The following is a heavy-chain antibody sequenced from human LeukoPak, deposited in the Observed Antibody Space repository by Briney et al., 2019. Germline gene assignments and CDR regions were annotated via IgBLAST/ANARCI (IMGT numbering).Heavy chain of an antibody. J-gene: IGHJ4*02. CDR2: ISGSGGST. CDR1: GFTFSSYA. V-gene: IGHV3-23*01. D-gene: IGHD3-3*01. Sequence: GGSLRLSCAASGFTFSSYAMSWVRQAPGKGLEWVSAISGSGGSTYYADSVKGRFTISRDNSKNTLYLQMNSLRAEDTAVYYCAKAASNRITIFGVVTRGRYYFDYWGQGTLVTVSS. CDR3: AKAASNRITIFGVVTRGRYYFDY.